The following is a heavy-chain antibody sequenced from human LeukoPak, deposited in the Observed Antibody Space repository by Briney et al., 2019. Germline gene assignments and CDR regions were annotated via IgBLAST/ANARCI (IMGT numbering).Heavy chain of an antibody. V-gene: IGHV3-9*01. J-gene: IGHJ3*02. D-gene: IGHD2-8*02. Sequence: GRSLRLSCAASGFNFNNYAMHWVRQAPGKGLEWVSGISWNSGNIGYADSVKGRFTISRDNAKNSLYLQMNSLRAEDTAFYYCTKPRVLSPGVFDIWGRGTMVTVSS. CDR2: ISWNSGNI. CDR1: GFNFNNYA. CDR3: TKPRVLSPGVFDI.